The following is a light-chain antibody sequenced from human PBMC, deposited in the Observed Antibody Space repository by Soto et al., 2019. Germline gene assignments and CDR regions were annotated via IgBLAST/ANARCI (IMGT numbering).Light chain of an antibody. V-gene: IGLV2-14*01. Sequence: QSALTQPASVSGSPGQSITISCTVTNSDVGGYNYVSWYQQHPGKAPELMIYEVSHRPSGVSNRFSGSKSDNTASLTISGLQAEDEADYYCCSYTSISTLYVFGTGTKVTVL. CDR2: EVS. CDR1: NSDVGGYNY. J-gene: IGLJ1*01. CDR3: CSYTSISTLYV.